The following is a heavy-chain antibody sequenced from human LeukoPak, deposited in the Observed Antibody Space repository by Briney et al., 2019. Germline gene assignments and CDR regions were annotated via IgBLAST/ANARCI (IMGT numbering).Heavy chain of an antibody. CDR3: ARDRGSSSSDAFDI. D-gene: IGHD6-13*01. CDR1: GFTFSSYA. Sequence: PGGSLRLSCAASGFTFSSYAMHWVRQAPGKGLEWVAVISYDGSNKYYADSVKGRFTISRDNSKNTLYLQMNSLGAEDTAVYYCARDRGSSSSDAFDIWGQGTMVTVSS. CDR2: ISYDGSNK. V-gene: IGHV3-30*01. J-gene: IGHJ3*02.